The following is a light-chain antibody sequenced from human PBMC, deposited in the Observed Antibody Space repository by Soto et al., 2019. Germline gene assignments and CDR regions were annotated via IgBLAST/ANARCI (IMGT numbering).Light chain of an antibody. J-gene: IGKJ1*01. Sequence: EIVLTQSPGTLSLSPWERATLSCRASQSVSSYLAWYQQKPGQAPRLLIYGVSSRATGIPDRFIGSGSGTEFILTISRLEPDDFAIYHCHQHGGSPETFGQGTKVDIK. V-gene: IGKV3-20*01. CDR3: HQHGGSPET. CDR2: GVS. CDR1: QSVSSY.